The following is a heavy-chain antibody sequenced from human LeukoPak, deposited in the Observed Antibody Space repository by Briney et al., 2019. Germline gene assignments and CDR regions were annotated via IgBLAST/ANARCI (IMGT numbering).Heavy chain of an antibody. J-gene: IGHJ4*02. D-gene: IGHD6-13*01. CDR1: GFTFSSYS. V-gene: IGHV3-48*04. CDR3: ARGQIAAAGRGTPFDY. CDR2: ISSSSSTI. Sequence: GGSLRLSCAASGFTFSSYSMNWVRQAPGKGLEWVSYISSSSSTIYYADSVKGRFTISRDNAKNSLYLQMNSLRAEDTAVYYCARGQIAAAGRGTPFDYWGQGTLVTVSS.